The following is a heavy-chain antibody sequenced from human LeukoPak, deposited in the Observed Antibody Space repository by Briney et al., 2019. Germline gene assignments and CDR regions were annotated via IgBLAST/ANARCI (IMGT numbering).Heavy chain of an antibody. D-gene: IGHD3-10*01. CDR2: INPNSGGT. Sequence: ASVKVSCKASGYTFTGYYMHWVRQAPGRGLEWMGWINPNSGGTNYAQKFQGRVTMTRDTSISTAYMELSSLRSEDTAVYYCARGPRITLIRGGQWYYYMDVWGKGTTVTISS. J-gene: IGHJ6*03. V-gene: IGHV1-2*02. CDR1: GYTFTGYY. CDR3: ARGPRITLIRGGQWYYYMDV.